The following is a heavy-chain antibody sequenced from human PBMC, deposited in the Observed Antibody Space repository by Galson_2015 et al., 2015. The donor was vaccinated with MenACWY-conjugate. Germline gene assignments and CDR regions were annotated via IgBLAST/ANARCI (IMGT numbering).Heavy chain of an antibody. CDR2: IKQDGSQR. D-gene: IGHD5-18*01. J-gene: IGHJ4*02. V-gene: IGHV3-7*03. Sequence: SLRLSCAASGFTFSTYWMVWVRQAPGKGLEWVADIKQDGSQRFYMDSVRGRFTISRDNAKNSLYLQMNSLRAEDSAVYFCARVLNTLMVTFPGVCDCWGQGTLVTVSS. CDR1: GFTFSTYW. CDR3: ARVLNTLMVTFPGVCDC.